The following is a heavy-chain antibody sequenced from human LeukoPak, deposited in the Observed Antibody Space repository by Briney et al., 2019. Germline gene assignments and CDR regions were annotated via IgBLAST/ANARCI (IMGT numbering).Heavy chain of an antibody. D-gene: IGHD6-13*01. J-gene: IGHJ6*03. CDR3: ARVGVAAAGTDLYYYYYYMDV. V-gene: IGHV4-34*01. CDR2: INHSGST. Sequence: PSETLSLTCAVYGGSFSGYYWSWIRQPPGKGLEWIGEINHSGSTNYNPSLESRVTISVDTSKNKFSLKLSSVTAADTAVYYCARVGVAAAGTDLYYYYYYMDVWGKGTTVTVSS. CDR1: GGSFSGYY.